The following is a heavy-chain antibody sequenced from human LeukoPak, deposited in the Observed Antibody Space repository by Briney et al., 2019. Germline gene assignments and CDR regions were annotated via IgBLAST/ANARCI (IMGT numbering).Heavy chain of an antibody. CDR2: ISGGSGGST. V-gene: IGHV3-23*01. J-gene: IGHJ4*02. CDR1: GFTFDDYA. Sequence: PGGSLRLSCAASGFTFDDYAMSWVRQAPGKGLEWLSVISGGSGGSTYYADSVTGRFTVSRDNSKNTVDLQMNNLRAEDTAIYYCAKDHANTPVVTNWGQGILVSVSS. D-gene: IGHD2-21*02. CDR3: AKDHANTPVVTN.